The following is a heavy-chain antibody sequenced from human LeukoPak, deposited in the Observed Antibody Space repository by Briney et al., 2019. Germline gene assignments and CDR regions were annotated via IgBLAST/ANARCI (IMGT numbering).Heavy chain of an antibody. Sequence: ASVKVSCKASGGTFSSYAISWVRQAPGQGLEWMGGIIPIFGTANYAQKFQGRVTTTTDESTSTAYMELSSLRSEDTAVYYCARDLGDQVVTMVRGVIIGWFDPWGQGTLVTVSS. CDR3: ARDLGDQVVTMVRGVIIGWFDP. CDR2: IIPIFGTA. CDR1: GGTFSSYA. D-gene: IGHD3-10*01. J-gene: IGHJ5*02. V-gene: IGHV1-69*05.